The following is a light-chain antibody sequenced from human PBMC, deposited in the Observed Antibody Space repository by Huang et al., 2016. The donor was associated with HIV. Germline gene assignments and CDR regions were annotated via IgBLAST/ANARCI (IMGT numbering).Light chain of an antibody. CDR3: QHRGNWPLT. Sequence: EIVLPQSPVILSLSPGVRATLSCRASQSVGSYLAWYRQKPGQAPRLLIYNTSNRATDVPARFSGSGSGTDFTLTISSLEPEDFAVYYCQHRGNWPLTFGGGTKVEIK. CDR1: QSVGSY. V-gene: IGKV3-11*01. J-gene: IGKJ4*01. CDR2: NTS.